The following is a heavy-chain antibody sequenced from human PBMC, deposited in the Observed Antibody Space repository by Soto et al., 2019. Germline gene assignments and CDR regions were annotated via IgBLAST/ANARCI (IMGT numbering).Heavy chain of an antibody. V-gene: IGHV4-31*03. CDR3: ARVYSSSSYYYYYMDV. D-gene: IGHD6-6*01. CDR2: IYYSGST. Sequence: SETLSLTCTVSGGSISSGGYYWSWIRQHPGKGLEWIGYIYYSGSTYYNPSLKSRVTISVDTSKNQFSLKLSSVTAADTAVYYCARVYSSSSYYYYYMDVWGKGTTVTVS. J-gene: IGHJ6*03. CDR1: GGSISSGGYY.